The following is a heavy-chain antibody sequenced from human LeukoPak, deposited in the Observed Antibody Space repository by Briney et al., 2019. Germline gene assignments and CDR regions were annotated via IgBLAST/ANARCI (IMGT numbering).Heavy chain of an antibody. CDR1: GYTFTSYG. CDR2: ISGYNGNT. Sequence: GASVKVSCKASGYTFTSYGISWVRQAPGQGLEWMGWISGYNGNTNYAQKFQGRVMMTTDTSTSTAYVELRSLRSDDTAVYYCARGAWATVTTGNWFDPWGQGTLVTVSS. V-gene: IGHV1-18*01. D-gene: IGHD4-17*01. J-gene: IGHJ5*02. CDR3: ARGAWATVTTGNWFDP.